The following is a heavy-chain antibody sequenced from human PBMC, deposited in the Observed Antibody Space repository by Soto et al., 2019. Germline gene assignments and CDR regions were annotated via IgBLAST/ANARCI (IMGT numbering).Heavy chain of an antibody. J-gene: IGHJ6*03. V-gene: IGHV4-31*01. CDR2: IYYSGST. D-gene: IGHD4-4*01. CDR3: ARGNPYYYYMDV. Sequence: QVQLQESGPGLVKPSQTLSLTCTVSGGSISSGGYYWSWIRQHPGKGLEWIGYIYYSGSTYYNPSLNSLVTISVDTSKNQFSLKLSSVTAADTAVYYCARGNPYYYYMDVWGKGTTVTVSS. CDR1: GGSISSGGYY.